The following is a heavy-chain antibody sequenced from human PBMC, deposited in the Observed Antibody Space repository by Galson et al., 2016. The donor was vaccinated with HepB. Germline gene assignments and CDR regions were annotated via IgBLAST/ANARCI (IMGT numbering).Heavy chain of an antibody. D-gene: IGHD3-3*01. J-gene: IGHJ4*02. CDR1: GIPLREYA. CDR3: ARSQISGVVNGPY. Sequence: SLRLSCAASGIPLREYAMNWVRQPPGKGLEWVSLSSSSGDNTYYADSVKGRFTISRDSSKNTLYLQMNNLRAEDTAVYYCARSQISGVVNGPYWGQGTLVTVSS. V-gene: IGHV3-23*01. CDR2: SSSSGDNT.